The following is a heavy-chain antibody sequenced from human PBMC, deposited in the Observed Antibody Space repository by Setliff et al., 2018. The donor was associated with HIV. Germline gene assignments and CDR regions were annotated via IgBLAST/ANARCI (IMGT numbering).Heavy chain of an antibody. D-gene: IGHD5-18*01. CDR2: IYKSGST. V-gene: IGHV4-59*08. Sequence: PSETLSLTCSVSGGSISTYHWSWIRQPPGKGLEWIGYIYKSGSTNYSPSLKSRVTISPGTSRNQFSLKLTSVTAADTAAYYCARLSDTAMASFDSWGQGILVTVSS. CDR1: GGSISTYH. J-gene: IGHJ4*02. CDR3: ARLSDTAMASFDS.